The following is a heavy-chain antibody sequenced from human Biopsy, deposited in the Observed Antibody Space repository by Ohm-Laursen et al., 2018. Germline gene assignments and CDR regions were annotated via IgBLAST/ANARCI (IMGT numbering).Heavy chain of an antibody. D-gene: IGHD3-16*01. CDR1: GGSISSYY. V-gene: IGHV4-4*07. CDR2: IYTSGST. J-gene: IGHJ4*02. CDR3: ARAAFGPFDS. Sequence: SETLSLTCTVSGGSISSYYWNWIRQPAGKGLEWIGRIYTSGSTNFNPSLKSRVTMSIDTSKNQYSLRLSSVSAADTAVYYCARAAFGPFDSWGQGALVTVSS.